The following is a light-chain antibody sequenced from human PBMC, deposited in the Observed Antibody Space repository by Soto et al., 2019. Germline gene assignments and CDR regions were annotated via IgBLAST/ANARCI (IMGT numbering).Light chain of an antibody. CDR1: QSVSTN. CDR3: QQYNTWPPIT. J-gene: IGKJ5*01. CDR2: GAS. Sequence: EIVMTQSPATLSVSPGERATLSCRASQSVSTNLAWYQQKPGQAPRLLIFGASTRATGIPARFSGSGSGTEFTLTISSLQSEDWAVYYCQQYNTWPPITCGPGTRLDIK. V-gene: IGKV3-15*01.